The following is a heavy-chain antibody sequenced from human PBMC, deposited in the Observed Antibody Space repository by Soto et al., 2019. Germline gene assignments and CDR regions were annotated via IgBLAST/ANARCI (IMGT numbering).Heavy chain of an antibody. CDR3: AKGQYFDEIDS. CDR2: ISYDGSKK. J-gene: IGHJ4*02. D-gene: IGHD3-9*01. Sequence: GGSLRLSCAASGFTFRTYGMHWVRQAPGKGLEWVTVISYDGSKKYYADSVKGRFTISRDNSKNTLFLQMNSLRPEDTGVYYCAKGQYFDEIDSWGQGTLVTVSS. CDR1: GFTFRTYG. V-gene: IGHV3-30*18.